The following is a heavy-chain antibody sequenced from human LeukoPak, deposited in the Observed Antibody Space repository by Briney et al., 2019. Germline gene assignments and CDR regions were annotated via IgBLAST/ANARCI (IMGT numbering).Heavy chain of an antibody. Sequence: PSETLSLTCTVSGGSISSYYWSWIRQPPGKGLEWIGYIYYSGSTYYNPSLKSRVTISVDRSKNQFSLKLSSVTAADTAVYYCARENIAAAGYFDYWGQGTLVTVSS. J-gene: IGHJ4*02. CDR3: ARENIAAAGYFDY. CDR2: IYYSGST. V-gene: IGHV4-59*12. D-gene: IGHD6-13*01. CDR1: GGSISSYY.